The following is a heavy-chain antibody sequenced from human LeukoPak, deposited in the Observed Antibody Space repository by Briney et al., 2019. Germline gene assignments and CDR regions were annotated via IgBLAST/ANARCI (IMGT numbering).Heavy chain of an antibody. CDR2: INHSGRT. D-gene: IGHD6-13*01. J-gene: IGHJ6*03. Sequence: SETLSLTCAVYGGSFSGYYWSWIRQPPGKGLEWIGEINHSGRTNYNPCLNSRVTISVDTSKHQFPLKLSSVTAADTAVYYCAREPPRQQLVSYYYYYYYTDVWGKGTTVTVSS. CDR3: AREPPRQQLVSYYYYYYYTDV. V-gene: IGHV4-34*01. CDR1: GGSFSGYY.